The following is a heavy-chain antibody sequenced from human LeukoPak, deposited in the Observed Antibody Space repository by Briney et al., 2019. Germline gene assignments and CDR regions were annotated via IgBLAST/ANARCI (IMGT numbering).Heavy chain of an antibody. D-gene: IGHD2-21*01. Sequence: GGSLRLSCAASGFTFSSYWMSWVRQAPGKGLEWVSAISSTDAGTYHADSVRGRFTISRDSSKNTLYLQMNSLRAEDAAVYYCAKAPVTSCRGAYCYPFDYWGQGTLVTVSS. CDR1: GFTFSSYW. V-gene: IGHV3-23*01. CDR3: AKAPVTSCRGAYCYPFDY. CDR2: ISSTDAGT. J-gene: IGHJ4*02.